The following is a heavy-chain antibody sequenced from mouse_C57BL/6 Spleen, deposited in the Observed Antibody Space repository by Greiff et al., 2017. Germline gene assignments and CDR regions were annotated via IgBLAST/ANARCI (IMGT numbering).Heavy chain of an antibody. CDR1: GYTFTSYW. D-gene: IGHD1-1*01. CDR2: IDPSDSYT. CDR3: AREGVLLLRQAWFAY. V-gene: IGHV1-59*01. Sequence: QVQLQQPGAELVRPGTSVKLSCKASGYTFTSYWMHWVKQRPGQGLEWIGVIDPSDSYTNYNQKFKGKATLTVDTSSSTAYMQLSSLTSEYSAVYYCAREGVLLLRQAWFAYWGHGTLVTVSA. J-gene: IGHJ3*01.